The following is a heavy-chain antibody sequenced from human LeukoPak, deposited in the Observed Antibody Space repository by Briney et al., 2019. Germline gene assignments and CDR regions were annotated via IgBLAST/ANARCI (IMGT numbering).Heavy chain of an antibody. J-gene: IGHJ5*02. V-gene: IGHV4-38-2*02. CDR1: GYSISSGYY. D-gene: IGHD3-10*01. Sequence: SETLSLTCTASGYSISSGYYWGWIRQPPGKGLEWIGSIYHSGSTYYNPSLKSRVTISVDTSKNQFSLKLSSVTAADTAVYYCARVAPGSRGWFDPWGQGTLVTVSS. CDR3: ARVAPGSRGWFDP. CDR2: IYHSGST.